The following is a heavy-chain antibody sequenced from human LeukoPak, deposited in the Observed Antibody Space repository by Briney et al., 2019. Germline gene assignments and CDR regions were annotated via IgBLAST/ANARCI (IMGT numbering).Heavy chain of an antibody. Sequence: GGSLRLSCTASGFTFSSYSMNWVRQPQAKGLERVSYISSSSSTIYYADSVKGRFIISRDNAKTSLYLQMNSLRAEDPAVYYCARAMRRFDYWGQGTLVTVSS. J-gene: IGHJ4*02. CDR1: GFTFSSYS. CDR3: ARAMRRFDY. CDR2: ISSSSSTI. V-gene: IGHV3-48*01.